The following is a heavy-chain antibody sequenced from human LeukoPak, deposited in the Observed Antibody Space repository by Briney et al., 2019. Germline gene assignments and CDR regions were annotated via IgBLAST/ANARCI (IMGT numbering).Heavy chain of an antibody. Sequence: PSETLSLTCTVSGGSISSYYWSWVRQPAGKELEWIGRIYTSGSTNYNPSLKSRVTMSVDTSKNQFSLKLSSVTAADTAVYYCARAGNEPQYAFDIWGQGTMVTVSS. J-gene: IGHJ3*02. CDR3: ARAGNEPQYAFDI. V-gene: IGHV4-4*07. CDR2: IYTSGST. CDR1: GGSISSYY.